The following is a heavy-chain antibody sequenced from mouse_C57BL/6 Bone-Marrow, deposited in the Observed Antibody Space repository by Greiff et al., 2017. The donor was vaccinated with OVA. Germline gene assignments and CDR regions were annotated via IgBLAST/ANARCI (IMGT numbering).Heavy chain of an antibody. D-gene: IGHD2-4*01. CDR3: ARWDYDDLDY. V-gene: IGHV5-17*01. CDR1: GFTFSDYG. CDR2: ISSGSSTI. Sequence: EVKVVESGGGLVKPGGSLKLSCAASGFTFSDYGMHWVRQAPEKGLEWVAYISSGSSTIYYADTVKGRFTISRDNAKNTLFLQMTSLRSEDTAMYYCARWDYDDLDYWGQGTSVTVSS. J-gene: IGHJ4*01.